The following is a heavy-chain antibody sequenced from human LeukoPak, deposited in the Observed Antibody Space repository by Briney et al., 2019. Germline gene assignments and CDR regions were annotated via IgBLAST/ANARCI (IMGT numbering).Heavy chain of an antibody. Sequence: HPGGSLRLSCAASGVALVRQAPGTGLEWVSVIYSDGRAYYGDSVKGRFTISRDNSRNTLYLQMNSLRVEDTAVYYCARERSGSSFERAFDYWGQGTLVTVSS. CDR3: ARERSGSSFERAFDY. CDR1: GVAL. D-gene: IGHD1-26*01. V-gene: IGHV3-53*05. CDR2: IYSDGRA. J-gene: IGHJ4*02.